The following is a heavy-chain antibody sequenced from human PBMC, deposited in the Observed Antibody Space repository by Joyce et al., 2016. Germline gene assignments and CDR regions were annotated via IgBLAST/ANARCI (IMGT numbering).Heavy chain of an antibody. CDR1: GCSISSYY. CDR2: IYYSWNT. Sequence: QVQLQESGPGLVKPSETLSLTCTVSGCSISSYYWTWIRQPPGKGLEWVGYIYYSWNTRYNPSLKSRVTISVDTSKSQFSLKLNSVTAADTAVYYCARGGYFYGMDVWGQGTTVTVSS. CDR3: ARGGYFYGMDV. J-gene: IGHJ6*02. V-gene: IGHV4-59*01. D-gene: IGHD2-15*01.